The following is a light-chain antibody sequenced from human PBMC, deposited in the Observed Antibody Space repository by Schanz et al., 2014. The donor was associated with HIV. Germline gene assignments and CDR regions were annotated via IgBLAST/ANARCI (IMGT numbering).Light chain of an antibody. Sequence: EIVLTQSPGTLSLSPGERATLSCRASQSVLSDYLAWLQQKPGQAPRLLIYGASFRATGIPDRFSGSGSGTDFTLTISRLDPEDFAVYYCHHYGGSFGPGTTVDYK. CDR3: HHYGGS. CDR1: QSVLSDY. J-gene: IGKJ3*01. V-gene: IGKV3-20*01. CDR2: GAS.